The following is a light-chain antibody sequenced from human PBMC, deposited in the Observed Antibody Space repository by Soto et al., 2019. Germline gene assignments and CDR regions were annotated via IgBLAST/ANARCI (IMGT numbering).Light chain of an antibody. Sequence: QSALTQPASVSGSPGQSITISCTGTSSDVGGYNYVSWYQQHPGKAPKLMIYEVSNRPSGVSNRFSGSKSGNTASLTISGLQAEDEADYYCSSYTSSSTPLVFGTGTKLPS. CDR3: SSYTSSSTPLV. CDR1: SSDVGGYNY. J-gene: IGLJ1*01. V-gene: IGLV2-14*01. CDR2: EVS.